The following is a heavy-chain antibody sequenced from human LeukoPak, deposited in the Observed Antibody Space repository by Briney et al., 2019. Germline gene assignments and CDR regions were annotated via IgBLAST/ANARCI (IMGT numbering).Heavy chain of an antibody. CDR3: ARRLRLGELSFPFDY. V-gene: IGHV5-51*01. CDR2: IYPGDSDT. Sequence: GESLKISCKGSGYSFTSYWIGWVRQMPGKGLEWMGIIYPGDSDTRYSPSFQGQVTISADKSISTAYLQWSSLKASDTAMYYCARRLRLGELSFPFDYWGQGTLVTVSS. D-gene: IGHD3-16*02. CDR1: GYSFTSYW. J-gene: IGHJ4*02.